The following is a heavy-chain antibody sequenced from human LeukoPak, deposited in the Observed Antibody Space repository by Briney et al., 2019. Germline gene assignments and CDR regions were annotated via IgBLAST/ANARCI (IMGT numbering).Heavy chain of an antibody. CDR3: ARDYYDSRGEAFDI. CDR1: GGSFSGYY. V-gene: IGHV4-34*01. J-gene: IGHJ3*02. D-gene: IGHD3-22*01. CDR2: INHSGST. Sequence: SSETLSLTCAVYGGSFSGYYWSWIRQPPGKGLEWIGEINHSGSTNYNPSLKSRVTISVDTSKNQFSLKLNSVTAADTAVYYCARDYYDSRGEAFDIWGQGTMVTVSS.